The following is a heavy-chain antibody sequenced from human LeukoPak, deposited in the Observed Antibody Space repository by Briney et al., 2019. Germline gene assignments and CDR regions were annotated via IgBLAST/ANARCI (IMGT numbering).Heavy chain of an antibody. D-gene: IGHD6-13*01. J-gene: IGHJ6*03. CDR1: GFTFSSYW. Sequence: GGSLRLSCAASGFTFSSYWMSWVRQAPGKGLEWVANIKQDGSEKYYVDSVKGRFTISRDNAKNSLYLQMNSLRAEDTAVYYCARDGVDSSSWYYYYYYMDVWGKGTTVTVSS. V-gene: IGHV3-7*01. CDR3: ARDGVDSSSWYYYYYYMDV. CDR2: IKQDGSEK.